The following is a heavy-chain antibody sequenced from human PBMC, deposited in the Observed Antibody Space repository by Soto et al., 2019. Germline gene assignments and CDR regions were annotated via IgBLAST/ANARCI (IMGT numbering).Heavy chain of an antibody. Sequence: EVQLLESGGGLVHPGGSLRLSCAASGFTFSSYAMSWVRQAPGKGLEWVSVISGSGDSKYYADSVRGRFTISRDNSKNTLYRQMNRLRAQDTTVYYCAKDRAGAAPGPTKFSGMDVSGQGTTVTVSS. CDR2: ISGSGDSK. CDR3: AKDRAGAAPGPTKFSGMDV. J-gene: IGHJ6*02. V-gene: IGHV3-23*01. D-gene: IGHD6-13*01. CDR1: GFTFSSYA.